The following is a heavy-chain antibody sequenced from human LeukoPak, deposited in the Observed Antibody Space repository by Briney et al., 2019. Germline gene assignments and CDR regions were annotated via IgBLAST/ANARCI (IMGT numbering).Heavy chain of an antibody. CDR2: IHYSGST. V-gene: IGHV4-59*01. J-gene: IGHJ4*02. D-gene: IGHD6-13*01. CDR1: GASISTYY. Sequence: SETLSLTCSVSGASISTYYWSWIRQPPEKGLEWIGYIHYSGSTSYNPSLKSRVTMTVDTSNDQFSLKVSSVTAADTAVYYCARGGSSWYADYWGQGTLVTVSS. CDR3: ARGGSSWYADY.